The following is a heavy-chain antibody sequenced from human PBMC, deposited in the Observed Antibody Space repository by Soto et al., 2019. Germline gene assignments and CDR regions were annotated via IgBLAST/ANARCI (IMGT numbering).Heavy chain of an antibody. CDR2: IIPIFGTA. Sequence: PRPSVKVSCKASGGTFSSYAISWVRQAPGQGLEWMGGIIPIFGTANYAQKFQGRVTITADESTSTAYMELSSLRSEDTAVYYCARDRSGLSYNWNLPSTWGQGTLVTVSS. J-gene: IGHJ4*02. CDR1: GGTFSSYA. V-gene: IGHV1-69*13. CDR3: ARDRSGLSYNWNLPST. D-gene: IGHD1-20*01.